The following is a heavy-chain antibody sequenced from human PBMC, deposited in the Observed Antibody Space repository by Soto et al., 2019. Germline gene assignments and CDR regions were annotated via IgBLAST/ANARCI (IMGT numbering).Heavy chain of an antibody. CDR2: IYYSGST. Sequence: SETLSLTCTVSGGSISSGGYYWSWIRQHPGKGLEWIGYIYYSGSTYYNPSLKSRVTISVDTSKNQFSLRLSSVTAADTAVYYCATGFLEWSIDYWGQRTLDTGSS. CDR1: GGSISSGGYY. D-gene: IGHD3-3*01. CDR3: ATGFLEWSIDY. J-gene: IGHJ4*02. V-gene: IGHV4-31*03.